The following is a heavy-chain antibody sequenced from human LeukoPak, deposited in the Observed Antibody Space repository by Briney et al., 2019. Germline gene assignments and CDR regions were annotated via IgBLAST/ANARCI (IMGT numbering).Heavy chain of an antibody. CDR2: IYYSGST. CDR1: GGSISSYY. J-gene: IGHJ5*02. V-gene: IGHV4-59*08. Sequence: SETLSLTCTVSGGSISSYYWSWIRQPPGKGLEWIGYIYYSGSTNYNPSLKSRVTISVDTSKNQFSLKLSSVTAADTAVYYCARHGGGYFNWFDPWGQGTLVTVSS. D-gene: IGHD3-22*01. CDR3: ARHGGGYFNWFDP.